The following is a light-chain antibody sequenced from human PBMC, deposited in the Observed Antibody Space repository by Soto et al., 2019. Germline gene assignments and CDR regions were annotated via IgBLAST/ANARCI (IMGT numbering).Light chain of an antibody. CDR1: SSDVGGYVY. V-gene: IGLV2-14*03. CDR3: TSYSSNSTQV. CDR2: EVS. Sequence: QSALTQPASVSGSPGQSIIISCTGTSSDVGGYVYVSWYQQHPGTAPRLIIYEVSNRPSGISNRFSGSKSGDTASLTISGLQAEDEADYYCTSYSSNSTQVFGTGTKVTVL. J-gene: IGLJ1*01.